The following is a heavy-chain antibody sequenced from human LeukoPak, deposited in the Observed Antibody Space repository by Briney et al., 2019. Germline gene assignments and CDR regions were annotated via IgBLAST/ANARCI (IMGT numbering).Heavy chain of an antibody. CDR3: ARGSESTYGPSWY. CDR1: GFTVSSNS. D-gene: IGHD3-10*01. V-gene: IGHV3-53*01. CDR2: IYSDNT. Sequence: PGGSLRLSCTVSGFTVSSNSMSWVRQAPGKGLEWVSFIYSDNTHYSDSVKGRFTISRDNSKNTLYLQMNSLRAEDTAVYYCARGSESTYGPSWYWGQGTLVTVSS. J-gene: IGHJ4*02.